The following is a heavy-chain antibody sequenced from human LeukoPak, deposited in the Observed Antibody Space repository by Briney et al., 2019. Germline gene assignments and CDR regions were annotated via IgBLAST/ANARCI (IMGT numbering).Heavy chain of an antibody. Sequence: SETLSLTCTVSGGSISSYYWSWIRQPPGKGLEWIGYIYYSGSTNYNPSLKSRVTISVDTSKNQFSLKLSSVTAADTAVYYCAGEVTYYDFWTSYYYYYMDVWGKGTTVTVSS. V-gene: IGHV4-59*01. J-gene: IGHJ6*03. CDR1: GGSISSYY. CDR3: AGEVTYYDFWTSYYYYYMDV. CDR2: IYYSGST. D-gene: IGHD3-3*01.